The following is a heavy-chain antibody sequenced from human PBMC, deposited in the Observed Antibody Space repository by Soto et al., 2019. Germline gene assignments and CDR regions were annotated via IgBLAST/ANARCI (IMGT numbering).Heavy chain of an antibody. CDR2: ISGSGGSK. CDR1: GFTFGSYA. J-gene: IGHJ6*02. D-gene: IGHD6-13*01. V-gene: IGHV3-23*01. Sequence: EGQLLESGGGLVQPGGSLRLSCAASGFTFGSYAMSWVRQAPGKGLEWVSAISGSGGSKYYADSVRGRFTISRDNSKNTLYQQMNSLRAEDTAVYYCAKDRVSSWYYYYGMDVWGQGPRSPSP. CDR3: AKDRVSSWYYYYGMDV.